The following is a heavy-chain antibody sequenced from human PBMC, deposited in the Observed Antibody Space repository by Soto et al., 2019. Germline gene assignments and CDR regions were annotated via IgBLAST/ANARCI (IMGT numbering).Heavy chain of an antibody. CDR2: IYYSGST. Sequence: SRISQKTRKGLEWIGYIYYSGSTNYNTSLKMRVTISVDTSKNQFSLKLSSVTAADTAVYFCVQGNPHLWSGFHAFAIRGNGTTVPVSS. V-gene: IGHV4-59*01. CDR3: VQGNPHLWSGFHAFAI. J-gene: IGHJ3*02. D-gene: IGHD3-3*02.